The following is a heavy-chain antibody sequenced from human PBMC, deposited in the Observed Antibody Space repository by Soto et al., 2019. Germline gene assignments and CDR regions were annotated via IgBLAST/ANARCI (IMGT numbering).Heavy chain of an antibody. CDR3: ARGGYSYGFYYGMDV. CDR1: GGTFSSYA. Sequence: SVKVSCKASGGTFSSYAISWVRQAPGQGLEWMGGIIPIFGTANYAQKFQGRVTITADESTSTAYMELSSLRSEDTAVYYCARGGYSYGFYYGMDVWGQGTTVTVSS. V-gene: IGHV1-69*13. CDR2: IIPIFGTA. D-gene: IGHD5-18*01. J-gene: IGHJ6*02.